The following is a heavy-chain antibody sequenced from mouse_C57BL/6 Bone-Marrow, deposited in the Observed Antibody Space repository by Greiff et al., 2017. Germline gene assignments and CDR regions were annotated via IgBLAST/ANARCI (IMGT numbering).Heavy chain of an antibody. D-gene: IGHD2-1*01. J-gene: IGHJ1*03. CDR1: GYTFTSYW. CDR3: AINYGNSVYFNV. V-gene: IGHV1-74*01. CDR2: IHPSDSDT. Sequence: QVQLQQPGAELVKPGASVKVSCKASGYTFTSYWMHWVKQRPGQGLEWIGSIHPSDSDTNYNQKFTGKATLTVDKSSSTAYMQLSSLTSEDSAVYYCAINYGNSVYFNVWGTGTTVTVSS.